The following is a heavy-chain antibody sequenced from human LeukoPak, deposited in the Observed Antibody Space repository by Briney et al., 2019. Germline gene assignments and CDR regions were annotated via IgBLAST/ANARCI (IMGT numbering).Heavy chain of an antibody. CDR1: GFTFSSYW. V-gene: IGHV3-21*01. CDR2: ISSSSTDM. CDR3: AKAGEITGTTLALYYFDY. J-gene: IGHJ4*02. D-gene: IGHD1-20*01. Sequence: GGSLRLSCAASGFTFSSYWMNWARQAPGKGLEWVSSISSSSTDMYYADSVKGRFTISRDNAKNSLYLQMNSLRAEDTAVYYCAKAGEITGTTLALYYFDYWGQGTLVTVSS.